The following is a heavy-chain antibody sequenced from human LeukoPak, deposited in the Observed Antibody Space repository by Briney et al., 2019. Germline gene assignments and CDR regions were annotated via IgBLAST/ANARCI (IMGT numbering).Heavy chain of an antibody. J-gene: IGHJ4*02. CDR2: IIPILGIA. V-gene: IGHV1-69*04. Sequence: SVKVSCKASGYSFNTYYMNWVRQAPGQGLEWMGRIIPILGIANYAQKFQGRVTITADKSTNTAYMELTSLRSEDTAVYYCARDLMGRLTAQTGEFDYWGQGTLVTVSS. CDR1: GYSFNTYY. CDR3: ARDLMGRLTAQTGEFDY. D-gene: IGHD7-27*01.